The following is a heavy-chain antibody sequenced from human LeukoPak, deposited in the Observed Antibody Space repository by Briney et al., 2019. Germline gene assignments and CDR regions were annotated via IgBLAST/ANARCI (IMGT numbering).Heavy chain of an antibody. CDR3: AKVNSASYGSGSYYDWFDP. V-gene: IGHV3-23*01. J-gene: IGHJ5*02. Sequence: GGSLRLSCAASGFTFSIYALSWVRQAPGEGLEWVSGISDSGGSTYYADSVKGRFTISRDNPKNTVYLQMNSLRAEDTAVYYCAKVNSASYGSGSYYDWFDPWGQGTLVTVSS. D-gene: IGHD3-10*01. CDR2: ISDSGGST. CDR1: GFTFSIYA.